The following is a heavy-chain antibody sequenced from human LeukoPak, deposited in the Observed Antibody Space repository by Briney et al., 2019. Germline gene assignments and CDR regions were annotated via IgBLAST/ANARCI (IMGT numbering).Heavy chain of an antibody. D-gene: IGHD2-2*02. CDR2: IYDSGST. CDR3: ARVVGRYCSSTSCYIDY. J-gene: IGHJ4*02. CDR1: GGSVTTYY. V-gene: IGHV4-59*02. Sequence: KSSETLSLTCTVSGGSVTTYYWSWIRQPPGKGLECIGYIYDSGSTNYNPSLKSRVTISEDTSKRQFSLKLRSVTAADTAVYYCARVVGRYCSSTSCYIDYWGQGTLVTVSS.